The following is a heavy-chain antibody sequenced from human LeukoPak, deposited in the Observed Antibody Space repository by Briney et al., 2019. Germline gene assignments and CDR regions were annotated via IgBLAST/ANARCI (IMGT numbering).Heavy chain of an antibody. CDR2: IVGGADNK. Sequence: GGSLRLSCAASGFTFSNYEMNWVRLAPGKGLEWVAYIVGGADNKQYSDSVRGRFTISRDNAKNTLYLQMNSLKSEDSAAYYCARGPAANSGNYYAGDYWGQGTLVTVSS. D-gene: IGHD1-26*01. CDR3: ARGPAANSGNYYAGDY. V-gene: IGHV3-48*03. CDR1: GFTFSNYE. J-gene: IGHJ4*02.